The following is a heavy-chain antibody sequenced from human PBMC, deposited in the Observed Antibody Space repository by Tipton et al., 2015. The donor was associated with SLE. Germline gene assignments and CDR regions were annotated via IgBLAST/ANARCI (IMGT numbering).Heavy chain of an antibody. Sequence: SGAEVKKPGEGEKVPGKAAGGTFSSYAISWVRQAPGQGLEWMGAIIPIFGTANYAQKFQGRVTITADESTSTAYMELSSLRSDHAAVYYCATLLAPSGPPGRFLQLLGQGTLVTVSS. CDR2: IIPIFGTA. J-gene: IGHJ1*01. CDR3: ATLLAPSGPPGRFLQL. D-gene: IGHD3-3*01. V-gene: IGHV1-69*01. CDR1: GGTFSSYA.